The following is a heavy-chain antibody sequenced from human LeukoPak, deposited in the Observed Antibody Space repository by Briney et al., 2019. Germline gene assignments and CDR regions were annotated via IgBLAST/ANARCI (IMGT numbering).Heavy chain of an antibody. Sequence: SETLSLTCAVSGGSISSSNWWSWVRQPPGKGLEWIGEIYHSGSTNYNPSLKSRVTKSVDTSKNQFSLKLSSVTAADTAVYYCARAHNYYDSSGYQTAEYFQHWGQGTLVTVSS. D-gene: IGHD3-22*01. V-gene: IGHV4-4*02. CDR1: GGSISSSNW. CDR3: ARAHNYYDSSGYQTAEYFQH. CDR2: IYHSGST. J-gene: IGHJ1*01.